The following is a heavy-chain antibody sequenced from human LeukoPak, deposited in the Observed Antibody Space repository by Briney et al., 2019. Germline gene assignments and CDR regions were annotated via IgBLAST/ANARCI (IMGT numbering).Heavy chain of an antibody. CDR2: ISSSGSTI. D-gene: IGHD3-9*01. CDR1: GFTFTSYE. CDR3: AREDFDRTQYNWFDP. V-gene: IGHV3-48*03. Sequence: GGALRLSCAASGFTFTSYEMNWVRQAPGEGLEWVSYISSSGSTIYYADSVKGRFTISRDNAKNSLYLQMNSLRAEDTAVYYCAREDFDRTQYNWFDPWGQGTLVTVSS. J-gene: IGHJ5*02.